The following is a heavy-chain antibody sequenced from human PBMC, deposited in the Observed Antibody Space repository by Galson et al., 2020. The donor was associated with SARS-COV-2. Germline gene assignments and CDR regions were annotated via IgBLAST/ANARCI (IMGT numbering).Heavy chain of an antibody. CDR2: VSAYNHVT. V-gene: IGHV1-18*01. J-gene: IGHJ3*01. Sequence: ASVKVSCKASGYRFTNYCINWVRQAPGQGLEWMGWVSAYNHVTNYAQNVQGRVTMTIDTSTTTSYMELRSLTSADTAVYYCAKSYSGGWPPGVIDFWGQGTMVTVSS. CDR1: GYRFTNYC. D-gene: IGHD6-19*01. CDR3: AKSYSGGWPPGVIDF.